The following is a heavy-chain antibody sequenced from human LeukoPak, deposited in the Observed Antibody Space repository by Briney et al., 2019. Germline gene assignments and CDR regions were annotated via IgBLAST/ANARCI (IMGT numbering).Heavy chain of an antibody. D-gene: IGHD3-22*01. V-gene: IGHV3-48*03. Sequence: PGGSLRLSCAASGFTFSSYEMNWVRQAPGKGLEWVSYISSSGSTIYYADSVKGRFTISRDNAKNSLYLQMNSLRAEDTAVYYCARVQGREYYCDSSGYYYVPKYFQHWGQGTLVTVSS. CDR1: GFTFSSYE. CDR3: ARVQGREYYCDSSGYYYVPKYFQH. J-gene: IGHJ1*01. CDR2: ISSSGSTI.